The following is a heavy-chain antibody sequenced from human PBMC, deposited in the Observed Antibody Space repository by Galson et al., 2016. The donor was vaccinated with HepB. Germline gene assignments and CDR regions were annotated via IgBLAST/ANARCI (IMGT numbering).Heavy chain of an antibody. CDR2: IIGDGSTT. CDR1: GFTFENHE. Sequence: SLRLSCAASGFTFENHEIHWIRQAPGKGLEWVSAIIGDGSTTIYADSVKGRFTISRDNSKNTVDVQMDRLRAEDTARYYCAKLYWRAVNGYGENVDHWGQGTPVTVSS. CDR3: AKLYWRAVNGYGENVDH. V-gene: IGHV3-23*01. J-gene: IGHJ5*02. D-gene: IGHD5-12*01.